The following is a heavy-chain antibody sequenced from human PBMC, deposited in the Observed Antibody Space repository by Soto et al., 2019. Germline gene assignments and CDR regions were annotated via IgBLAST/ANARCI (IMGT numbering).Heavy chain of an antibody. V-gene: IGHV3-48*03. CDR1: GFTFSRFE. D-gene: IGHD3-10*01. J-gene: IGHJ4*02. CDR3: TRAAWFPYLSFY. CDR2: ISSSGSTA. Sequence: GGSLRLSCAASGFTFSRFELHWVRQAPGKGLEWISYISSSGSTAYYASPVEGRFTISRDNANNSVYLQMDSLRAEDTALYYCTRAAWFPYLSFYWGQGALVTVSS.